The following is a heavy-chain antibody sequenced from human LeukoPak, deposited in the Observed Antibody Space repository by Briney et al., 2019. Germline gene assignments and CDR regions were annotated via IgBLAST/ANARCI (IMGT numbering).Heavy chain of an antibody. CDR1: GGSFSGYY. CDR2: INHSGST. J-gene: IGHJ4*02. D-gene: IGHD3-22*01. V-gene: IGHV4-34*01. CDR3: ARAPRGHYYDSSGYHFNY. Sequence: SETLSLTCAVYGGSFSGYYWSWIRQPPGKGLEWIGEINHSGSTNYNPSLKSRVTISVDTSKNQFSLKLSSVTAADTAVYYCARAPRGHYYDSSGYHFNYWGQGTLVTVSS.